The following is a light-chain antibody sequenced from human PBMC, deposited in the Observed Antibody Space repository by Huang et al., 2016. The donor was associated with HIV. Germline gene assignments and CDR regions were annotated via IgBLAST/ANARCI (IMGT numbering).Light chain of an antibody. CDR2: WAS. CDR1: QTILHDSDSRNY. V-gene: IGKV4-1*01. CDR3: QQYYSSPFT. J-gene: IGKJ3*01. Sequence: DIVMTQSPDSLAVSLGERATLNCKSSQTILHDSDSRNYLAWYQQKPGQPPTLLIHWASIRKSGVPDRFIGSGSGTDFTLTISSLQAEDVAVYYCQQYYSSPFTFGPGTNVDI.